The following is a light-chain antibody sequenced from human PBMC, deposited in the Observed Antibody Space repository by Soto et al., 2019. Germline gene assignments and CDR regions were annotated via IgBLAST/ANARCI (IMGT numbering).Light chain of an antibody. CDR3: QPYNNWPLT. CDR2: DTS. Sequence: EVVLRQSPAPLSVSPAEGATLSCRASQGIGDTLAWYQHKPGQTPRLLIYDTSTRATGVPTRFSGSRSGAEFTLTIHSLQSEDVAVYSCQPYNNWPLTFGGGTKVDIK. J-gene: IGKJ4*01. CDR1: QGIGDT. V-gene: IGKV3-15*01.